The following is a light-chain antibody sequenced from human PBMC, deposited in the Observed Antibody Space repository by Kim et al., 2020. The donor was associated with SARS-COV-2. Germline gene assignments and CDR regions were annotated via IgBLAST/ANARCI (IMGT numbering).Light chain of an antibody. CDR1: SSDVGGYKY. CDR3: CSYAGSYTNYV. J-gene: IGLJ1*01. Sequence: QSVTISCTGTSSDVGGYKYVSWYQQHPGKAPKLMIYDVSKWPSGVPDRFSGSKSGNTASLTISGLQAEDEADYYCCSYAGSYTNYVFGTGTKVTVL. V-gene: IGLV2-11*01. CDR2: DVS.